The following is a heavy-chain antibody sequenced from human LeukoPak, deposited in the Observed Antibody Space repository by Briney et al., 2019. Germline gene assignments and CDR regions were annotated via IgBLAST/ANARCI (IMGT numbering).Heavy chain of an antibody. V-gene: IGHV3-30*03. CDR3: ARLRKYYYYMDV. CDR2: ISYDGSNK. CDR1: GFTFSSYG. J-gene: IGHJ6*03. D-gene: IGHD4-17*01. Sequence: GGSLRLSCAASGFTFSSYGMHWVRQAPGKGLEWVAVISYDGSNKYYADSVKGRFTISRDNAKNSLYLQMNSLRAEDTAVYYCARLRKYYYYMDVWGKGTAVTVSS.